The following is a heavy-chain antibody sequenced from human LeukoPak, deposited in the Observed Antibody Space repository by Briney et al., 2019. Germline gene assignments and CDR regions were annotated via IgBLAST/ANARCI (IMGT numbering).Heavy chain of an antibody. CDR2: INHSGST. CDR1: GGSISSGSYY. V-gene: IGHV4-39*07. CDR3: ARGGATRGYNWFDP. Sequence: PSETLSLTCTVSGGSISSGSYYWSWIRQPPGKGLEWIGEINHSGSTNYNPSLKSRVTISVDTSKNQFSLKLSSVTAADTAVYYCARGGATRGYNWFDPWGQGTLVTVSS. D-gene: IGHD1-26*01. J-gene: IGHJ5*02.